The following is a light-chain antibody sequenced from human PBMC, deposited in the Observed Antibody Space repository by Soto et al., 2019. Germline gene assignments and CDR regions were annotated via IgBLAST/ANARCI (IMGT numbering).Light chain of an antibody. CDR2: ANS. V-gene: IGLV1-40*01. J-gene: IGLJ1*01. CDR1: SSKIGAGYD. Sequence: QSALTQPPSVSGAPGQRVTISCTGSSSKIGAGYDVHWYQQLPGTAPKLLIYANSNRPSGVPGRFSGSKSGTSASLAITGLQAEDEADYYCQSYDSSPSGYVFGTGTKVTVL. CDR3: QSYDSSPSGYV.